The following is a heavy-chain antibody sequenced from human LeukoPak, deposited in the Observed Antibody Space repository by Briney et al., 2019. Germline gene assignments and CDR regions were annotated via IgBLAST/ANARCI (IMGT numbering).Heavy chain of an antibody. J-gene: IGHJ4*02. D-gene: IGHD3-22*01. CDR3: ARGPRIYYPFDY. V-gene: IGHV3-30-3*01. CDR1: GFTFSSYA. Sequence: TGGSLRLSCAASGFTFSSYAMHWVRQAPGKGLEWVAVISYDGSNKYYADSVKGRFTISRDNSKNTLYLQMNSLRAEDTAVYYCARGPRIYYPFDYCGQGTLVTVSS. CDR2: ISYDGSNK.